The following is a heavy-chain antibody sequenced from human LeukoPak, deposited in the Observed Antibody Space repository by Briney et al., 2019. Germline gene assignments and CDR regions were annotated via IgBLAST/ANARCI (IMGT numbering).Heavy chain of an antibody. J-gene: IGHJ4*02. V-gene: IGHV4-61*01. CDR3: ARAFFGSTPALDY. Sequence: SETLSLTRTVSGGSVSSGSYYWSWIRQPPGKGLEWIGYIYYSGSTNYNPSLKSRVTISVDTSKNQFSLKLSSVTAADTAVYYCARAFFGSTPALDYWGQGTLVTVSS. CDR1: GGSVSSGSYY. CDR2: IYYSGST. D-gene: IGHD3-3*01.